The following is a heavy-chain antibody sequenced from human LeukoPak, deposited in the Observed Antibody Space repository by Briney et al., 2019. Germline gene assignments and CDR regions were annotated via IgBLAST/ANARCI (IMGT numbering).Heavy chain of an antibody. V-gene: IGHV4-39*07. Sequence: SETLSLACTVSGGSISSSSYYWGWIRQPPGKGLEWIGSIYYSGSTYYNPSLKSRVTISVDTSKNQFSLKLSPVTAADTAVYYCASGDGYSKHFDYWGQGTLVTVSS. CDR3: ASGDGYSKHFDY. D-gene: IGHD5-24*01. CDR1: GGSISSSSYY. CDR2: IYYSGST. J-gene: IGHJ4*02.